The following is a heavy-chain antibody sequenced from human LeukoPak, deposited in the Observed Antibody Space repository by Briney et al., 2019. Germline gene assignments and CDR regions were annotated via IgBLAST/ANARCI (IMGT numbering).Heavy chain of an antibody. J-gene: IGHJ6*03. V-gene: IGHV4-4*07. CDR1: GGSISSYY. CDR3: AREKTYSSTSQYARRDYYYYYMDV. D-gene: IGHD2-2*01. Sequence: SETLSLTCTVSGGSISSYYWSWIRQPAGKGLEWIGRISTSGSTNYNPSLKSRVTMSVDTSKNQFSLKLSSVTAADTAVYYCAREKTYSSTSQYARRDYYYYYMDVWGKGTTVTVSS. CDR2: ISTSGST.